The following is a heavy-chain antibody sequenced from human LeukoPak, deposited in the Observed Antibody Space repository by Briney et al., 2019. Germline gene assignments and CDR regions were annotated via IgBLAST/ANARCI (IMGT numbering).Heavy chain of an antibody. CDR2: IKQDGSEK. CDR1: GFTFSSYW. V-gene: IGHV3-7*01. CDR3: ARYSSDYTSDYHYYMDV. Sequence: GGSLRLPCAASGFTFSSYWMSWVRQAPGKGLEWVANIKQDGSEKYYVDSVKGRFTISRDNAKNSLYLQMNSLRAEDTAVYYCARYSSDYTSDYHYYMDVWGKGTTVTVSS. D-gene: IGHD3-22*01. J-gene: IGHJ6*03.